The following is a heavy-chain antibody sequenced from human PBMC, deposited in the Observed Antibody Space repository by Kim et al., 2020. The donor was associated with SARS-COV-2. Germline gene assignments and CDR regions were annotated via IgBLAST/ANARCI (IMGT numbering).Heavy chain of an antibody. D-gene: IGHD3-22*01. CDR2: IWYDGSNK. CDR3: ARARLRITMIVDTAD. V-gene: IGHV3-33*01. J-gene: IGHJ4*02. Sequence: GGSLRLSCAASGFTFSSYGMHWVRQAPGKGLEWVAVIWYDGSNKYYADSVKGRFTISRDNSKNTLYLQMNSLRAEDTAVYYCARARLRITMIVDTADWGQGTLVTVSS. CDR1: GFTFSSYG.